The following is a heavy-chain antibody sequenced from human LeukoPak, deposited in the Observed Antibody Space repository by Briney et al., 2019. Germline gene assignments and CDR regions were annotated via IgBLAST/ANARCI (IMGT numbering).Heavy chain of an antibody. J-gene: IGHJ3*02. CDR3: ARRINDAFDI. V-gene: IGHV4-59*01. Sequence: SETLSLTCTVSGGSISSYYWSWIRQPPGKGLEWIGYIYTSGSTNYNPSLESRVTISVDTSKNQFSLKLSSVTAADTAVYYCARRINDAFDIWGQGTMVTVSS. CDR1: GGSISSYY. CDR2: IYTSGST.